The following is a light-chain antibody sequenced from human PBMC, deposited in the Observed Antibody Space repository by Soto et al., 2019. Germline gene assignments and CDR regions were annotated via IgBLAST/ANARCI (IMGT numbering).Light chain of an antibody. CDR3: QQSFSTPIT. CDR1: RNVSIY. Sequence: EIPLTQSPSSLAASVGYRLTLTCRASRNVSIYLNWYQHKPGKGPTLLIHATSNLQIGVPSRFSGSGSGTEFTLTISSLQSEDFATYSCQQSFSTPITFGQGTRLEIK. J-gene: IGKJ5*01. CDR2: ATS. V-gene: IGKV1-39*01.